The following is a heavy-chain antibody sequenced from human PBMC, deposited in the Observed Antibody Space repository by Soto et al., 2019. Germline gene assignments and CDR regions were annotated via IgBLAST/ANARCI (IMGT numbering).Heavy chain of an antibody. Sequence: GGSLRLSCEASGFTFSRASMNWDRQVPGKGLESVASISSGSSDTWYAVSVKGRFIISRDNAQNSLFLQMNTLRPEDTAMYYCARVAYWGPGTQVTVSS. V-gene: IGHV3-21*01. CDR1: GFTFSRAS. CDR3: ARVAY. CDR2: ISSGSSDT. J-gene: IGHJ4*02.